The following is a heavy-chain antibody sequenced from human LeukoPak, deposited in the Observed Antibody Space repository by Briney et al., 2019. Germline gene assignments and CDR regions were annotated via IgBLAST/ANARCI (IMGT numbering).Heavy chain of an antibody. CDR2: IYYSGST. CDR3: ARRWDDRSGYYLFDY. CDR1: GGSISSHY. D-gene: IGHD3-22*01. Sequence: SETLSLTCTVSGGSISSHYWSWIRQPPGKGLEWIGYIYYSGSTNYNPSLKSRVTISVDTSKNQFSLKLSSVTAADTAVYYCARRWDDRSGYYLFDYWGQGTLVTVSS. V-gene: IGHV4-59*11. J-gene: IGHJ4*02.